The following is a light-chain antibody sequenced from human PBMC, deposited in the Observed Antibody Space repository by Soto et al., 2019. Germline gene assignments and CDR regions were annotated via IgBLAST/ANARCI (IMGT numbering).Light chain of an antibody. J-gene: IGKJ4*02. V-gene: IGKV3-11*01. CDR1: QSLSKS. Sequence: EIVLSQSAATLSLSPGERATLSCRASQSLSKSLVWYQQKPGQAPRLPIDGASNRATGIPARFSGSGSGTDFTLTISSLEPEDFAVYFCQQRSSWPLTFGGGTKVAIK. CDR2: GAS. CDR3: QQRSSWPLT.